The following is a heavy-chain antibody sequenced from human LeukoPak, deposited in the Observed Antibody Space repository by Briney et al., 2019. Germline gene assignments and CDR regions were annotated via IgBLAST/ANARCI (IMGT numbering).Heavy chain of an antibody. CDR2: ISAYNGNT. CDR1: GYTFTSYG. J-gene: IGHJ6*03. Sequence: GASVKVSCKASGYTFTSYGIGWVRQAPGQGLEWMGWISAYNGNTNYAQKLQGRVTMTTDTSTSTAYMELSSLRSEDTAVYYCARDGSGSYYNPRSYYYYYMDVWGKGTTVTISS. D-gene: IGHD3-10*01. V-gene: IGHV1-18*01. CDR3: ARDGSGSYYNPRSYYYYYMDV.